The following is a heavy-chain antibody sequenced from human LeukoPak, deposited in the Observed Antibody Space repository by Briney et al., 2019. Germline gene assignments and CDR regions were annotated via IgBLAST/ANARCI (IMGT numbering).Heavy chain of an antibody. CDR2: IYYSGST. J-gene: IGHJ3*02. Sequence: SETLSLTCTVSGGSISGSSYYWGWIRQPPGKGLEWIGSIYYSGSTNYNPSLKSRVTISVDTSKNQFSLKLSSVTAADTAVYYCARDLSAYGAFDIWGQGTMVTVSS. V-gene: IGHV4-39*07. D-gene: IGHD3-22*01. CDR1: GGSISGSSYY. CDR3: ARDLSAYGAFDI.